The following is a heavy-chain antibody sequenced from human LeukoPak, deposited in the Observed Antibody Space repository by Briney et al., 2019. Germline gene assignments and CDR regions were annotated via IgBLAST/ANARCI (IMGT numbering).Heavy chain of an antibody. Sequence: GASVKVSCKASGYTFTDYYVHRVRQAPGQGLEWMGWINPNSGGTKSAPKFQGRVTMTRDASITTAYMELSRLRSDDTAMYFCARTPTYSYYFEYWGQGTLVTVSS. CDR1: GYTFTDYY. J-gene: IGHJ4*02. V-gene: IGHV1-2*02. CDR3: ARTPTYSYYFEY. D-gene: IGHD2-21*01. CDR2: INPNSGGT.